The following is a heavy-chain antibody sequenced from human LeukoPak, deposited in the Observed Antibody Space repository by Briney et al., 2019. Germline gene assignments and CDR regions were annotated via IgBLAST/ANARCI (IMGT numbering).Heavy chain of an antibody. J-gene: IGHJ4*02. CDR1: GGSISSYY. CDR3: ARSSGSYDFDY. D-gene: IGHD1-26*01. CDR2: IYYSGST. V-gene: IGHV4-59*01. Sequence: SETLSLTCTVSGGSISSYYWSWIRQPPGKGLEWIGYIYYSGSTNYNPSLKSRVTISVDTSKNQFSLKLSSVTAADTAVYYCARSSGSYDFDYWGQGTLVTVSS.